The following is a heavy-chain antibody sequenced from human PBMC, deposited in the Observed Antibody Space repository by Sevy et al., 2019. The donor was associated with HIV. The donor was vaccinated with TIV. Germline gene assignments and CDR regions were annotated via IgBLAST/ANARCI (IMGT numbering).Heavy chain of an antibody. CDR3: ARVAVSYCTNDCYHRFDY. D-gene: IGHD2-8*01. V-gene: IGHV3-30*04. CDR2: ISYDGTNK. J-gene: IGHJ4*02. CDR1: GFSFSHYA. Sequence: GGSLRLSCAVSGFSFSHYAFHWVRQAPGKGLEWVSLISYDGTNKYYADSVKGRFTNSRDNSKNTLYLQMNSLRGNDTAVYYCARVAVSYCTNDCYHRFDYWGPGALVTVSS.